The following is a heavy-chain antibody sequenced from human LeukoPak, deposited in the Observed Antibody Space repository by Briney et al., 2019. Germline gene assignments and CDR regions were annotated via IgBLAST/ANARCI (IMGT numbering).Heavy chain of an antibody. D-gene: IGHD4-23*01. CDR3: AKAGGNSHY. CDR1: GFTFSGFG. CDR2: IWYDGSNK. Sequence: GKSLRLSCAASGFTFSGFGMHWVRQAPGKGLEWVAVIWYDGSNKYYADSVKGRFTISRDNPKNTLYVQMNSLRAEDTAVYYCAKAGGNSHYWGQGSLVTVSS. V-gene: IGHV3-33*06. J-gene: IGHJ4*02.